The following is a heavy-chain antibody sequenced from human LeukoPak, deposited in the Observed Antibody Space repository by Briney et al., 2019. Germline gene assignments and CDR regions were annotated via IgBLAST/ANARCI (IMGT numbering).Heavy chain of an antibody. Sequence: ASVTVSCTASGYTFTGYYMHWVRQAPGQGLEWMGIINPNGGTTSYAQKFQGRVTMTRDTSTSTVYMELSSLRSDDTAMYYCARESPPNWFDPWGQGTLVTVSS. V-gene: IGHV1-46*01. J-gene: IGHJ5*02. CDR2: INPNGGTT. CDR3: ARESPPNWFDP. CDR1: GYTFTGYY.